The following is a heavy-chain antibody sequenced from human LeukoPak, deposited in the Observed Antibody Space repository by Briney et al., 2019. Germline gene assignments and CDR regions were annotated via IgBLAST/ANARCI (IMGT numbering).Heavy chain of an antibody. D-gene: IGHD1-26*01. CDR1: GGSISSSSYY. V-gene: IGHV4-39*07. CDR3: ARGWELFDY. Sequence: SETLSLTCTVSGGSISSSSYYWGWIRQPPGKGLEWIGCIYYSGSTYYNPSLKSRVTISVDTSKNQFSLKLSSVTAADAAVYYCARGWELFDYWGQGTLVTVSS. J-gene: IGHJ4*02. CDR2: IYYSGST.